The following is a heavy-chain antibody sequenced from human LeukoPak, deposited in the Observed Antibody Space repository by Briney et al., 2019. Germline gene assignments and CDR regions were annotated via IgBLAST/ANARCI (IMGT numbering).Heavy chain of an antibody. D-gene: IGHD6-13*01. J-gene: IGHJ6*02. CDR2: INHSGST. V-gene: IGHV4-39*07. CDR3: ARVGGYSRSHYGYYGMDV. Sequence: SETLSLTCTVSGGSISSGGYYWSWIRQLPGKGLEWIGEINHSGSTNYNPSLKSRVTISVDTSKNQFSLKLSSVTAADTAVYYCARVGGYSRSHYGYYGMDVWGQGTLVTVSS. CDR1: GGSISSGGYY.